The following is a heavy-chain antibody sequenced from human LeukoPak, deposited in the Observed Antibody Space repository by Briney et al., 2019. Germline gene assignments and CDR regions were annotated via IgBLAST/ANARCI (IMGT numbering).Heavy chain of an antibody. V-gene: IGHV5-51*01. J-gene: IGHJ4*02. D-gene: IGHD3-22*01. CDR3: ARPAKTYYYDSSGAPPDY. CDR2: IYPGDSDT. CDR1: GYSFTSYW. Sequence: GESLKISCKGSGYSFTSYWIGWVRQMPGKGLEWMGIIYPGDSDTRYSPSFQGQVTISADKSISTAYLQWSSLKVSDTAMYYCARPAKTYYYDSSGAPPDYWGQGTLVTVSS.